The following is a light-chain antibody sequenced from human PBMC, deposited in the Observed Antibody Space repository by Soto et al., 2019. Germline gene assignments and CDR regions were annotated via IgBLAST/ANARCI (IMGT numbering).Light chain of an antibody. CDR1: GSDVGGYNY. V-gene: IGLV2-14*03. CDR3: SSYTSGSTRVV. CDR2: DVS. Sequence: SALTQPASVSGSPGQSITISCTGTGSDVGGYNYVSWYQQHPGKAPKVMIYDVSKRPSGISNRFSGSKSGNTASLTISGLQIEDEADYYCSSYTSGSTRVVFGGGTKLTVL. J-gene: IGLJ2*01.